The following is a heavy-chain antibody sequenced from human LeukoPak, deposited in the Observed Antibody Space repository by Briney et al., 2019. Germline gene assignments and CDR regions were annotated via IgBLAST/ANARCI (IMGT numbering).Heavy chain of an antibody. D-gene: IGHD3-22*01. Sequence: GGSPRLSCAASGFTFSSYSMNWVRQAPGKGLEWVSSISSSSSYIYYADSVKGRFTISRDNAKNSLYLQMNSLRAEDTAVYYCARRQRVLNSSGSSDYWGQGTLVTVSS. CDR3: ARRQRVLNSSGSSDY. J-gene: IGHJ4*02. CDR1: GFTFSSYS. CDR2: ISSSSSYI. V-gene: IGHV3-21*01.